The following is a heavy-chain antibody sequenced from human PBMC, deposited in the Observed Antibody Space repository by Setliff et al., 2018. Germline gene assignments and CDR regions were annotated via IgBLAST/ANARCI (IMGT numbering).Heavy chain of an antibody. D-gene: IGHD4-17*01. CDR2: IIPILGIA. CDR1: GGTFSSYA. Sequence: GASVKVSCKASGGTFSSYAISWVRQAPGQGLEWMGGIIPILGIANYAQKSQGRVTITTDESTSTAYMELSSLRSEDTAVYYCARLGGDYWAGYYYYYMDVWGKGTTVTVSS. V-gene: IGHV1-69*10. CDR3: ARLGGDYWAGYYYYYMDV. J-gene: IGHJ6*03.